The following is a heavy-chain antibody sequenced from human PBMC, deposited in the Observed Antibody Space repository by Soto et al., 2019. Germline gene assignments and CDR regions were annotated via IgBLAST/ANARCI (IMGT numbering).Heavy chain of an antibody. D-gene: IGHD3-22*01. J-gene: IGHJ4*02. V-gene: IGHV3-30-3*01. Sequence: GGSLRLSCAASGFTFSSYAMHWVRQAPGKGLEWVAVISYDGSNKYYADSVKGRFTISRDNSKNTLYLQMNSLRAEDTAVYYCARDYDSSIVDYWGQGTLVTVSS. CDR1: GFTFSSYA. CDR3: ARDYDSSIVDY. CDR2: ISYDGSNK.